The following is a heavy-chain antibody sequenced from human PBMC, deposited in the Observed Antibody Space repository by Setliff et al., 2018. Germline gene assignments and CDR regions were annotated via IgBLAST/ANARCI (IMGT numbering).Heavy chain of an antibody. CDR1: GFSLNTGGVG. D-gene: IGHD3-10*01. CDR2: IDWEDDK. CDR3: ARSEFYYGGEGILWFDA. Sequence: SGPTLVNPTQSLTLTCTFSGFSLNTGGVGVGWIRQPPGKALEWLAGIDWEDDKSYSPSLKSRVTITKDTSKNQVVLAIANMDPVDTGTYYCARSEFYYGGEGILWFDAWGQGTLVTVSS. J-gene: IGHJ5*02. V-gene: IGHV2-5*02.